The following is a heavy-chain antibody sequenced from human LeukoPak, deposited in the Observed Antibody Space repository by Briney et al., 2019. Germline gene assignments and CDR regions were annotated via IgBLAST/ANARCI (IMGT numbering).Heavy chain of an antibody. CDR2: MNPNSGST. CDR1: GYTFTSYD. D-gene: IGHD5-12*01. Sequence: ASVKVSCKASGYTFTSYDINWVRQATGQGLEWMGWMNPNSGSTGCAQKFQGRVTITRNTSISTAYMELNGLRSEDTAVYYCARGRSTGYPYYFEYWGQGTLVTVSS. CDR3: ARGRSTGYPYYFEY. J-gene: IGHJ4*02. V-gene: IGHV1-8*03.